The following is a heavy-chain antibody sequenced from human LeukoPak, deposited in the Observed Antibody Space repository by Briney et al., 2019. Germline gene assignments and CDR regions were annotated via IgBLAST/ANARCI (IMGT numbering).Heavy chain of an antibody. D-gene: IGHD5-18*01. Sequence: PGRSLRLSCAASGFTFSSYAMHWVRQAPGKGLEWVAVISYDGSNKYYADSVKGRFTISRDNSKNTLYLQMNSLRAEDTAVYYCARDALYSYGYVFDYWGQGTLVTVSS. J-gene: IGHJ4*02. V-gene: IGHV3-30*04. CDR1: GFTFSSYA. CDR2: ISYDGSNK. CDR3: ARDALYSYGYVFDY.